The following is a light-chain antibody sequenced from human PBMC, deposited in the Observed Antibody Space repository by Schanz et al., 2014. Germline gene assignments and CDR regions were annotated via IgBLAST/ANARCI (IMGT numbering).Light chain of an antibody. CDR2: DVS. CDR3: SSYAGSDNLI. J-gene: IGLJ2*01. Sequence: QSALTQPASVSGSPGQSITISCTGTSSDVGTYNYVSWYQHHPGKAPKLMIYDVSDRPSGVSNRFSGSKSGNTASLTISGLQTEDEADYYCSSYAGSDNLIFGGGTKLTVL. CDR1: SSDVGTYNY. V-gene: IGLV2-14*03.